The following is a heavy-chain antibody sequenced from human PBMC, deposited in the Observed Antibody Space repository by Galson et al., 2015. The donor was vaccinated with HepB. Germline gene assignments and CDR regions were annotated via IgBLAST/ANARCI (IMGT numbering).Heavy chain of an antibody. J-gene: IGHJ4*02. Sequence: SLRLSCAASGFTVSSSYMTWVRQAPGKGLECISVIYSGGDTYYAGSVKGRFTISRDNSKNTLYLQMNTLRVEDTAVYYCARGVETGWPERVYWGQGTLVTVSS. V-gene: IGHV3-66*01. CDR3: ARGVETGWPERVY. CDR2: IYSGGDT. CDR1: GFTVSSSY. D-gene: IGHD3-9*01.